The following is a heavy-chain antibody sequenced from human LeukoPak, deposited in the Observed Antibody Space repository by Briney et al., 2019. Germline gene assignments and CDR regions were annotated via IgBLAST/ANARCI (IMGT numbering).Heavy chain of an antibody. CDR1: GGSISSYY. J-gene: IGHJ3*02. Sequence: PSETLSLTCTVSGGSISSYYWSWIRQPPGKGLEWIGYIYYSGSTNYNPSLKSRVTISVDTSKNQFSLKLSPVTAADTAVYYCARDRYYYDSSGYYVEGAFDIWGQGTMVTVSS. CDR3: ARDRYYYDSSGYYVEGAFDI. CDR2: IYYSGST. D-gene: IGHD3-22*01. V-gene: IGHV4-59*01.